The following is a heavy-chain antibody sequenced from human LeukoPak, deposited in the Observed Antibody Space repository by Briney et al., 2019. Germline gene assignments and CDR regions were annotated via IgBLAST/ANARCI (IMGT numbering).Heavy chain of an antibody. D-gene: IGHD2-8*02. J-gene: IGHJ6*03. Sequence: GGSLRLSCAAFSGYWMTWVRQAPGKGLEWVSYISSSSSTIYYADSVKGRFTISRDNAKNSLYLQMNSLRAEDTAVYYCATVLYYYYYMDVWGKGTTVTVSS. V-gene: IGHV3-48*04. CDR1: SGYW. CDR2: ISSSSSTI. CDR3: ATVLYYYYYMDV.